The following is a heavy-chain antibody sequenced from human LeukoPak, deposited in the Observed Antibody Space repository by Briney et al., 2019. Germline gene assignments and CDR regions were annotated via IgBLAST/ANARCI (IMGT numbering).Heavy chain of an antibody. CDR1: GFTFSSYA. J-gene: IGHJ4*02. CDR2: ISGSGGST. D-gene: IGHD3-22*01. V-gene: IGHV3-23*01. Sequence: GGSLRLSCAASGFTFSSYAMSWVRQAPGKGLEWVSAISGSGGSTYYADSVKGRFTISRDNSKNALYLQMNSLRAEDTAVYYCAKATMIVVVTMVAFDYWGQGTLVTVSS. CDR3: AKATMIVVVTMVAFDY.